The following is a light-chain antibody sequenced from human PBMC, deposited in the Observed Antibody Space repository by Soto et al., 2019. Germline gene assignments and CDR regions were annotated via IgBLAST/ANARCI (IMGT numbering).Light chain of an antibody. CDR1: SSDVGAYNY. V-gene: IGLV2-14*01. J-gene: IGLJ1*01. Sequence: QSALTQPASVSGSPGQSITISCTGTSSDVGAYNYVSWYQRHPGKAPKLIIYDVSDRPSGVSNRFSGSKSGTTASLTISGLQAEDEADYYCSSYTSSSTLDVFGTGTKLTVL. CDR3: SSYTSSSTLDV. CDR2: DVS.